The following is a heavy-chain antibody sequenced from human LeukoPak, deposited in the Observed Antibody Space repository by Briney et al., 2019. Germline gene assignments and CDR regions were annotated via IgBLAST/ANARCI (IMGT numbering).Heavy chain of an antibody. V-gene: IGHV3-30-3*01. CDR2: ISYDGSNK. Sequence: GGSLRLSCAASGFTFSSYAMHWVRQAPGKGLEWVAVISYDGSNKYYADSVKGRFTISRDNSKNTLYLQMNSLRAEDTAVYYCAKLITMIVDYWGQGTLVTVSS. D-gene: IGHD3-22*01. CDR1: GFTFSSYA. J-gene: IGHJ4*02. CDR3: AKLITMIVDY.